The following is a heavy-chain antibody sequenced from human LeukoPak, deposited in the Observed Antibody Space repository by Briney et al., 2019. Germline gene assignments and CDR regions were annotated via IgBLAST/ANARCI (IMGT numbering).Heavy chain of an antibody. J-gene: IGHJ6*03. V-gene: IGHV3-7*01. D-gene: IGHD3-3*01. CDR1: GFTFSSYW. CDR3: ARSYYDFWSGYYSLDYYYYYMDV. Sequence: GRSLRLSCAASGFTFSSYWMSWVRQAPGKGLEWVANIKQDGSEKYYVDSVKGRFTISRDNAKNSLYLQMNSLRAEDTAVYYCARSYYDFWSGYYSLDYYYYYMDVWGKGTTVTVSS. CDR2: IKQDGSEK.